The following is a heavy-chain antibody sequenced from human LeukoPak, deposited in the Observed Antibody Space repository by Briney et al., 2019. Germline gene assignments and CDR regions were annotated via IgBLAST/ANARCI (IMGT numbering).Heavy chain of an antibody. V-gene: IGHV4-34*01. CDR1: GGSFSGYY. CDR2: INHSGST. D-gene: IGHD3-3*01. CDR3: ARVTTYDFWSGYRRGHYYYGMDV. J-gene: IGHJ6*02. Sequence: SETLSLTCAVYGGSFSGYYWSWIRQPPGKGLEWIGEINHSGSTNYNPSLKSRVTISVDTSKNQFSLKLSSVTAADTAVYYCARVTTYDFWSGYRRGHYYYGMDVWGQGTTVTVSS.